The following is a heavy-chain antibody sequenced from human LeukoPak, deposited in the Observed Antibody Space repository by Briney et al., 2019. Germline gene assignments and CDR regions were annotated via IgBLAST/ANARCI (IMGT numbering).Heavy chain of an antibody. CDR3: ARVKRFGDYLDY. V-gene: IGHV4-31*03. CDR2: IYYSGST. Sequence: TLSLTCTVSGGSTSSGDYYWSWIRQHPGTGLEWIGYIYYSGSTYYNPSLKSRLTISIDTSKNQFSLKLSSVTAADTAVYYCARVKRFGDYLDYWGQGTLVTVSS. CDR1: GGSTSSGDYY. J-gene: IGHJ4*02. D-gene: IGHD5-24*01.